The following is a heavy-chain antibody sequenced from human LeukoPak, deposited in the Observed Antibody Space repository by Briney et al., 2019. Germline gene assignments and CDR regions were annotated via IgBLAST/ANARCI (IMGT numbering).Heavy chain of an antibody. D-gene: IGHD4-11*01. Sequence: PSETLSLTCTVSGYCISSAYYGGWIRQPPGKGLHWIATISHSGSTYYNPSLKSRVSISADTSQNQHSLKLSSVTAADTAVYYSARVNTVMATFDYCGQGTPVTVSS. J-gene: IGHJ4*02. V-gene: IGHV4-38-2*02. CDR1: GYCISSAYY. CDR2: ISHSGST. CDR3: ARVNTVMATFDY.